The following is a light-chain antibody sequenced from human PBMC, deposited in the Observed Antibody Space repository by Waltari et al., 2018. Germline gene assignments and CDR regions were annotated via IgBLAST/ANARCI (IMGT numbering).Light chain of an antibody. Sequence: TQPHSVSGSPGETAIISCTGSGGRIASNFVQWYQQRPGRAPAAVIYENNQRPSGVPDRFSGSIDGSSNSASLTISGLQSEDEADYYCQSYDHAFPVVFGGGTKLTVL. V-gene: IGLV6-57*02. CDR3: QSYDHAFPVV. J-gene: IGLJ3*02. CDR1: GGRIASNF. CDR2: ENN.